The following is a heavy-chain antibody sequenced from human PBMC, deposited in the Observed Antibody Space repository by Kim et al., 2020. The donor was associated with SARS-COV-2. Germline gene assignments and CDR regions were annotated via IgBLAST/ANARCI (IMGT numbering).Heavy chain of an antibody. Sequence: GGSLRLSCAASGFTFGTYTMRWVRQAPGKGLEWVSSIGVGGGTYYADSVKGRFTISRDNSKNTVYLQMNSLRAEDTAFYYCGKGRVPGYSSIDYCGQG. V-gene: IGHV3-23*01. CDR2: IGVGGGT. CDR1: GFTFGTYT. CDR3: GKGRVPGYSSIDY. J-gene: IGHJ4*02. D-gene: IGHD6-13*01.